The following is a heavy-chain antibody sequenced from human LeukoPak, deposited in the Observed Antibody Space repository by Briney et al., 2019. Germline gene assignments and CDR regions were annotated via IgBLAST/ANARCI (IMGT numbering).Heavy chain of an antibody. CDR1: GGSISSGGYY. D-gene: IGHD1-26*01. CDR3: ARRYSGSYMGYFDY. V-gene: IGHV4-30-2*01. J-gene: IGHJ4*02. Sequence: SQTLSLTCTVSGGSISSGGYYWSWIRQPPGKGLEWIRYIYHSESIYYNPSLQSRVTISIDRSKNQFSLNLSSVTAADTAVYYCARRYSGSYMGYFDYWGQGTLVTVSS. CDR2: IYHSESI.